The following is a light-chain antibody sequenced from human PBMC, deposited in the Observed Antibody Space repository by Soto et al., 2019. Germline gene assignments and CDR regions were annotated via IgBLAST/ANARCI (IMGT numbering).Light chain of an antibody. CDR1: QSISSSY. V-gene: IGKV3-20*01. J-gene: IGKJ1*01. CDR3: QQYGSSGT. Sequence: EIVWTQSPGTLSLSPGERGTLSCRASQSISSSYLAWYQQKPGQAPRLLIYGASNRATGIPDRFSGSGSGTDFTLTISRLEPEDFAVYYCQQYGSSGTFGQGTKVDIK. CDR2: GAS.